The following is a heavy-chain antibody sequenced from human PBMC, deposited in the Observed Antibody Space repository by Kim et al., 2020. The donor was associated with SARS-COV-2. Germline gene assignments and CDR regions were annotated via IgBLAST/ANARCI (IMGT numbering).Heavy chain of an antibody. Sequence: GGSLRLSCAASGFPFSSYAMSWVRQAPGKGLEWVSAISGSGGSTYYADSVKGRFTISRDNSKNTLYLQMNSLRAEDTAVYYCANLPYLLWFGESRNDYYGMDVWGQGTTVTVSS. J-gene: IGHJ6*02. CDR3: ANLPYLLWFGESRNDYYGMDV. V-gene: IGHV3-23*01. CDR1: GFPFSSYA. CDR2: ISGSGGST. D-gene: IGHD3-10*01.